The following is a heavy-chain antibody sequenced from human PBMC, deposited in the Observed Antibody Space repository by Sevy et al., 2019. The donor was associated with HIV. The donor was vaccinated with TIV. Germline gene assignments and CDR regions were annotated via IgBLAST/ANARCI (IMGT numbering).Heavy chain of an antibody. CDR3: ATDRISDWFFHS. Sequence: GESLKISCTASGFTFTDYVMNWVRQAPGRGLEWVSSIGGSGGSTHYADSVKGRFTISRDNSKNTLYLQMNSLRAEDTAVYYCATDRISDWFFHSWGQGTLVTVSS. CDR1: GFTFTDYV. J-gene: IGHJ4*02. D-gene: IGHD3-9*01. CDR2: IGGSGGST. V-gene: IGHV3-23*01.